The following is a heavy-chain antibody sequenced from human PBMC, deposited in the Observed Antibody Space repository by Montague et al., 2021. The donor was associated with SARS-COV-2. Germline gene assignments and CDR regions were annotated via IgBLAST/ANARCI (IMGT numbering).Heavy chain of an antibody. V-gene: IGHV4-34*01. Sequence: SETLSLTCAVYGGSLSGYYWSWIRQPPGEGLEWIAEIGHSGSTSSNPSLKSRVPISIDTSKNQFSLKLSSVTAAATAVYYCARFAYRRLFIASYYAMDVWGQGTTVTVSS. CDR2: IGHSGST. J-gene: IGHJ6*02. CDR3: ARFAYRRLFIASYYAMDV. D-gene: IGHD2-2*01. CDR1: GGSLSGYY.